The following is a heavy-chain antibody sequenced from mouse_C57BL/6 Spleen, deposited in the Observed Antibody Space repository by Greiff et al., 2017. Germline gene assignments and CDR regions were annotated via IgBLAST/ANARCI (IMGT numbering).Heavy chain of an antibody. Sequence: SGPELVKPGASVKMSCKASGYTFTDYNMHWVKQSPGKSLEWIGYINPNNGGTSYNQKFKGKATLTVNKSSSTTYMELRSLTSEDSAVYYCARSYYIAMDYWGQGTSVTVSS. D-gene: IGHD2-12*01. CDR2: INPNNGGT. CDR3: ARSYYIAMDY. V-gene: IGHV1-22*01. CDR1: GYTFTDYN. J-gene: IGHJ4*01.